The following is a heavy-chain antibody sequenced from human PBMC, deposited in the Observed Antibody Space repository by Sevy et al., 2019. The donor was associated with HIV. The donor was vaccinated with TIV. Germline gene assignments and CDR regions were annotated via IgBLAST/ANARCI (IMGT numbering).Heavy chain of an antibody. CDR3: AREAKVVRGVKYNYYMDV. D-gene: IGHD3-10*01. CDR2: ISSSSSTI. Sequence: GGSLRLSCAASGFTFSSYSLNWVRQAPGKGLEWVSYISSSSSTIYYADSVKGRFTISRDNAKNSLYLQMNSLRDEDTAVYYCAREAKVVRGVKYNYYMDVWGKGTTVTVSS. V-gene: IGHV3-48*02. J-gene: IGHJ6*03. CDR1: GFTFSSYS.